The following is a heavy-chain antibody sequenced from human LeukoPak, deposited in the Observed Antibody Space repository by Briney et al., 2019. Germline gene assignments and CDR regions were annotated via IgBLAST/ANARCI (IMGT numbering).Heavy chain of an antibody. D-gene: IGHD3-22*01. V-gene: IGHV3-30*02. CDR1: GFTFSSYA. Sequence: GGSLRLSCAASGFTFSSYAMSWVRQAPGKGLEWVAFIRYDGSNKYYADSVKGRFTISRDNSKNTLYLQMNSLRAEDTAVYYCAKDYYDSSGYPYFDYWGQGTLVTVSS. J-gene: IGHJ4*02. CDR2: IRYDGSNK. CDR3: AKDYYDSSGYPYFDY.